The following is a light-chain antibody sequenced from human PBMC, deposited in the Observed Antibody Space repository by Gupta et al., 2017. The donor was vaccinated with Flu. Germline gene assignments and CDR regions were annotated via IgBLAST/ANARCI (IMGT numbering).Light chain of an antibody. CDR2: GNS. CDR1: SSNIGAGYD. V-gene: IGLV1-40*01. Sequence: QSVLTQPHSVSGAPGQRVTISCTGSSSNIGAGYDVHWYQQLPGTAPKLLIYGNSNRPSGVPDRFSGSKSGTSASLAIPGLQAEDEADYYCQSYDSSLSGVVFGGGTKLTVL. CDR3: QSYDSSLSGVV. J-gene: IGLJ2*01.